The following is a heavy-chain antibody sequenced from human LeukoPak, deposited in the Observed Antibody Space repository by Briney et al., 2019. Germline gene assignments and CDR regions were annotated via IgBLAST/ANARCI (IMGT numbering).Heavy chain of an antibody. V-gene: IGHV4-61*02. CDR2: IHTSGST. J-gene: IGHJ4*02. D-gene: IGHD5-18*01. CDR3: ARERTDTSMDY. CDR1: GGSISSGSYY. Sequence: SETLSLTCTASGGSISSGSYYWTWIRQPAGTGLEWIGRIHTSGSTNHNPSLKSRVTTSLDTSKNQFSLKLISVTAADTAVYFCARERTDTSMDYWGQGTLVTVSS.